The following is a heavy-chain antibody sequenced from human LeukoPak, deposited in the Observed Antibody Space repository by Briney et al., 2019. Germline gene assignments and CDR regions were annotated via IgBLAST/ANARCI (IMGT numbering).Heavy chain of an antibody. Sequence: ASVKVSCKASGYTFTDCSINWVRQAPGQGLEWMGSINPNSGGTNYAQKFQGRVTMTRDTSTSAAYMEMSSLRSDDAAVYYCARDGPLTTDFDYWGQGTLVTVSS. CDR2: INPNSGGT. V-gene: IGHV1-2*02. CDR3: ARDGPLTTDFDY. CDR1: GYTFTDCS. J-gene: IGHJ4*02. D-gene: IGHD4-17*01.